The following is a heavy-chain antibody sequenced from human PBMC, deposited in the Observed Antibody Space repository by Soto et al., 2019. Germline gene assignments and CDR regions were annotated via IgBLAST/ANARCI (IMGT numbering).Heavy chain of an antibody. J-gene: IGHJ4*02. D-gene: IGHD1-26*01. V-gene: IGHV2-5*02. Sequence: QITLKESGPTLVKPTQPLTLTCTFAGFSLTTDRLGVGWIRQPPGEALEWLAVIYWDDSKTYRPSLESRLTITKDTSKSQVALTMTNMDSLDTATYYCAHAYGGRSLYWGQGTLVTVSS. CDR2: IYWDDSK. CDR1: GFSLTTDRLG. CDR3: AHAYGGRSLY.